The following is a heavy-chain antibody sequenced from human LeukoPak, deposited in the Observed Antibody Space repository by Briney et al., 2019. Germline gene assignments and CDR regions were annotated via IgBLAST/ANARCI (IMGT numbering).Heavy chain of an antibody. J-gene: IGHJ5*02. CDR3: ARDCCIIVVVPDANWFDP. D-gene: IGHD2-2*01. CDR2: TYYSGNT. CDR1: VGSISSSRHY. Sequence: PSETLSLMCTLWVGSISSSRHYCGWIRQPPAKLLDWIGSTYYSGNTYYNPSLKSRPTILGDTSKHQFSLNLRSVTAADTAVYYCARDCCIIVVVPDANWFDPCGQRNLVTVSS. V-gene: IGHV4-39*07.